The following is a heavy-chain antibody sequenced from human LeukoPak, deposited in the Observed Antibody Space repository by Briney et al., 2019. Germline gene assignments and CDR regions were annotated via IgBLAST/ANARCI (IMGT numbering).Heavy chain of an antibody. V-gene: IGHV4-4*02. CDR2: IYHSGST. Sequence: SETLSLTCAVSGGSISSSNWWSWVRQPPGKGLEWIGEIYHSGSTNYNPSLKSRVTISVDTSKNQFSLKLSSATAADTAVYYCAEDRYDSSGYYGDWGQGTLVTVSS. J-gene: IGHJ4*02. CDR3: AEDRYDSSGYYGD. D-gene: IGHD3-22*01. CDR1: GGSISSSNW.